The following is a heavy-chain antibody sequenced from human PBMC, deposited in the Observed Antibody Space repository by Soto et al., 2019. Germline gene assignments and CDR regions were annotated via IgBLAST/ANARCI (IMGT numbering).Heavy chain of an antibody. CDR1: GFTFTRYS. CDR2: ISSTTNYI. CDR3: ARESQDLPSYLDY. J-gene: IGHJ4*02. Sequence: GGSLRLSCAASGFTFTRYSMNWVRQAPGKGLEWVASISSTTNYIYYGESLKGRLTISRDNAKNSMYLQMNTLRAEDTAVYYCARESQDLPSYLDYRGQGTLVTVS. V-gene: IGHV3-21*06.